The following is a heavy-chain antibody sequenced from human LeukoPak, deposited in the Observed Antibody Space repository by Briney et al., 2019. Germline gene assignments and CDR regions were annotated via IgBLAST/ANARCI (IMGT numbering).Heavy chain of an antibody. CDR3: ARVNARDYGDHWYFDL. D-gene: IGHD4-17*01. J-gene: IGHJ2*01. V-gene: IGHV1-2*02. Sequence: ASVKVSCKASGYTFTGYYMHWVRQAPGQGLEWMGWINPNSGGTNYAQKFQGRVTMTRDTSISTAYMELSRLRSDDTAVYYCARVNARDYGDHWYFDLWGRGTLVTVSS. CDR1: GYTFTGYY. CDR2: INPNSGGT.